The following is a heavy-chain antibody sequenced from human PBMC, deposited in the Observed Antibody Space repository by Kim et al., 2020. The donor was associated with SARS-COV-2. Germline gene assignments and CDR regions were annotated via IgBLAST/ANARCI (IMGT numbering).Heavy chain of an antibody. CDR3: ARGYSSSWYGRYFDY. V-gene: IGHV4-34*01. J-gene: IGHJ4*02. D-gene: IGHD6-13*01. Sequence: PSLKVRVTISVDTSKNQFSLKLSSVTAADTAVYYCARGYSSSWYGRYFDYWGQGTLVTVSS.